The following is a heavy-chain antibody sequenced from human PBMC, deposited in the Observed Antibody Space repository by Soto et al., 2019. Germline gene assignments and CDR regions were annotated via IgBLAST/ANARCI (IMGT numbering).Heavy chain of an antibody. Sequence: EVQLLESGGGLVQPGGSVRLSCAASGLTFMNYVMSWVRQAPGKGLEWVSVISNSDDSTYYADSVKGRFTISRDNSKNTLYLQMNSLRAEDTAIYYCVKDLGSSWYLFDSWGQGTLVTVSS. CDR3: VKDLGSSWYLFDS. D-gene: IGHD6-13*01. CDR1: GLTFMNYV. V-gene: IGHV3-23*01. J-gene: IGHJ4*02. CDR2: ISNSDDST.